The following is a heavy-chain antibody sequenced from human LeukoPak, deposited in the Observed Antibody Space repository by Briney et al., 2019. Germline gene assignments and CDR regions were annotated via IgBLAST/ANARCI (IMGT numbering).Heavy chain of an antibody. V-gene: IGHV3-30*02. D-gene: IGHD3-10*01. CDR3: AKAIWVAATSSWFCLDY. CDR2: IHYDGARS. Sequence: GGSLRLSCAASGFTFSGYGMHWVRQAPGKGLEWVAFIHYDGARSYYADSVKGRFTISRDNSRNTLYLQMNSLRPEDTAVYYCAKAIWVAATSSWFCLDYWGQGTLITVSS. J-gene: IGHJ4*02. CDR1: GFTFSGYG.